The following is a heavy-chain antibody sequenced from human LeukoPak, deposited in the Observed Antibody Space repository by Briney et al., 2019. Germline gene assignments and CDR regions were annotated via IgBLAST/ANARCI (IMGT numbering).Heavy chain of an antibody. CDR3: ARDLAFGVNWFDP. CDR2: INPSGSST. CDR1: GGTFSSYA. Sequence: ASVKVSCKASGGTFSSYAISWVRQAPGQGLEWMGLINPSGSSTLYTQKFQGRVTMTNDMSTSTVYMELSSLRSEDTAVYYCARDLAFGVNWFDPWGQGTLVTVSS. V-gene: IGHV1-46*01. D-gene: IGHD3-10*01. J-gene: IGHJ5*02.